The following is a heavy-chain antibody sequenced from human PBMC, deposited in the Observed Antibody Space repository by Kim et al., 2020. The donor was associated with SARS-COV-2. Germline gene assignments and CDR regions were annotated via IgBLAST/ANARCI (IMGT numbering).Heavy chain of an antibody. Sequence: SETLSLTCTVSGASIGSHGYFWAWIRQPPGRGLEWLVSLSYSGRRYSNPSLERRITTSLDTSKTQFSLRLTSVTAAATAVYHCARLYAVTGSYTSYY. CDR2: LSYSGRR. V-gene: IGHV4-39*01. CDR3: ARLYAVTGSYTSYY. D-gene: IGHD3-10*01. J-gene: IGHJ6*01. CDR1: GASIGSHGYF.